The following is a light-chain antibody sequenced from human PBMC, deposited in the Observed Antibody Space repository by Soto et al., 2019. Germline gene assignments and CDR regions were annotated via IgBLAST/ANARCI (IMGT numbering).Light chain of an antibody. V-gene: IGKV3-15*01. Sequence: EVVMIQSPATLSFSPWEIATLSCRATHSVNTNLAWYQQRPGQAPRLLIYGASTRATGIPARFSGSGSGTEFTLTISSLQSEDFAVYYCQQYNNWPRTFGQGTKVDI. J-gene: IGKJ1*01. CDR2: GAS. CDR3: QQYNNWPRT. CDR1: HSVNTN.